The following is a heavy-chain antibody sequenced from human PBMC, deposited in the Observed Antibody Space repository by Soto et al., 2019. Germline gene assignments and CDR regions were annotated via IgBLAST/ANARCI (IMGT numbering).Heavy chain of an antibody. CDR3: ARESPSSQWLPTRYFDY. CDR1: RFTFSGYS. V-gene: IGHV3-48*02. Sequence: EVQLVESGGDLVQPGGYLRLCCAASRFTFSGYSMTWVRQAPGKGLEWVSYISGGGETIYYADSVKGRFTISRDNAKNSLFLQMNSLRDEDTAVYYCARESPSSQWLPTRYFDYWGQGTLVTVSS. D-gene: IGHD6-19*01. J-gene: IGHJ4*02. CDR2: ISGGGETI.